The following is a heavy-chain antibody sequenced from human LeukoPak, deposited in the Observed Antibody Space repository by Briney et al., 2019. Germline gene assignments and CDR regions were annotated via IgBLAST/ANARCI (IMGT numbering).Heavy chain of an antibody. Sequence: GASVKVSCKASGYSFTNYYIHWVRQAPGQGLEWMGRINPSGGGTSYAQKFQGRVTMTRDMSTSTVYMELSSLRSEDTAVYYCAREGPRGDSQFDYWGQGTLVTVSS. CDR2: INPSGGGT. CDR1: GYSFTNYY. V-gene: IGHV1-46*01. D-gene: IGHD2-21*01. J-gene: IGHJ4*02. CDR3: AREGPRGDSQFDY.